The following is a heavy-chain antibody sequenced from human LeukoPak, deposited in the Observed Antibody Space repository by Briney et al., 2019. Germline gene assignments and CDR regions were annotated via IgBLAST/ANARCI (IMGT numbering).Heavy chain of an antibody. CDR2: INAGNGNT. CDR3: AVGAYCGGDCYSGFDY. V-gene: IGHV1-3*01. Sequence: ASVKVSCKASGYTFTSYAMHWVRQAPGQRLEWMGWINAGNGNTKYSQKFQGRVTITTDESTSTVYMELSSLRSEDTAVYYCAVGAYCGGDCYSGFDYWGQGTLVTVSS. J-gene: IGHJ4*02. D-gene: IGHD2-21*01. CDR1: GYTFTSYA.